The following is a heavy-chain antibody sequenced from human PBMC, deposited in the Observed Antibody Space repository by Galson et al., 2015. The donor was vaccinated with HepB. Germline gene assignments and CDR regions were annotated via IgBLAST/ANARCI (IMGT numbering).Heavy chain of an antibody. V-gene: IGHV5-51*01. D-gene: IGHD5-12*01. CDR2: IYPGGSHT. CDR1: GYDFPSYL. CDR3: TRVIGYSFGYY. J-gene: IGHJ4*02. Sequence: QSGAEVKKPGESLKISCKGSGYDFPSYLIGWVRQMPGKGLEWMGIIYPGGSHTRYSPSFQGQVTISADKSISTAYLQWSSLKASDTAMYYCTRVIGYSFGYYWGQGTLVTVSP.